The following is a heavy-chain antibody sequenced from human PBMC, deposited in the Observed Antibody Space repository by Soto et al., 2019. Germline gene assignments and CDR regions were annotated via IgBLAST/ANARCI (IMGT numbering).Heavy chain of an antibody. CDR1: GFTFSDYY. D-gene: IGHD3-10*01. CDR3: ARDRPEYYGSGSGYYYYYGMDV. J-gene: IGHJ6*02. Sequence: QVQLVESGGGLVKPGGSLRLSCAASGFTFSDYYMSWIRQAPGKGLEWVSYISSSGSTIYYADSVKGRFTISRDNAKNSLYLQMNSLRAEDTAVYYCARDRPEYYGSGSGYYYYYGMDVWGQGTTVTVSS. CDR2: ISSSGSTI. V-gene: IGHV3-11*01.